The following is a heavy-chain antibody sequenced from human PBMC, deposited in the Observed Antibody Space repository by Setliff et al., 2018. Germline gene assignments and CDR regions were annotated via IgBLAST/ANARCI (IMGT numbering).Heavy chain of an antibody. V-gene: IGHV4-34*12. CDR2: IFQSGIT. J-gene: IGHJ4*02. CDR1: GGSFSGYY. D-gene: IGHD5-12*01. Sequence: PSETLSLTCAVYGGSFSGYYWGWIRQSPGRGLEWIANIFQSGITFYNPSLKSRVTMSLDTSTNQFSLKLRSVTAADTAVYYCARLGGLLVATMPFDYWGQGIPVTVSS. CDR3: ARLGGLLVATMPFDY.